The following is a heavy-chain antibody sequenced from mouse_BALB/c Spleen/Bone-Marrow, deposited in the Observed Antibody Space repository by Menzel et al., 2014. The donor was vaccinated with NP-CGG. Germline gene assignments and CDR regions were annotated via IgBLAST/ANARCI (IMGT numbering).Heavy chain of an antibody. CDR3: ARHAYYDQTEVSFVY. J-gene: IGHJ3*01. D-gene: IGHD2-4*01. CDR1: GFFFSNYG. Sequence: EVKVEESGGGLVKSGGSLKLSCAASGFFFSNYGMSWVRRTPEKRLEWVATISGDGRYTFYSDSVRGRFTISRDNAKYNLYLQLSSLRSADTALYYCARHAYYDQTEVSFVYWGQGTLVTVSA. V-gene: IGHV5-9-2*01. CDR2: ISGDGRYT.